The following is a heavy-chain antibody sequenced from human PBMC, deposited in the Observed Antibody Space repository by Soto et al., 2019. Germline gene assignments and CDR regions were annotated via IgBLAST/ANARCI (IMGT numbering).Heavy chain of an antibody. V-gene: IGHV4-34*01. CDR2: IDHSGSA. CDR3: AKGPPLGEYDSGPFYSRVP. J-gene: IGHJ5*02. D-gene: IGHD3-10*01. CDR1: GGSFHGYY. Sequence: SETLSLTCAVYGGSFHGYYWSWIRQPPGKGLEWIGEIDHSGSANYNPTFKSRVSISVDTSKNQMSLQLSSVSAADTAVYYCAKGPPLGEYDSGPFYSRVPWGHGTLVTVSS.